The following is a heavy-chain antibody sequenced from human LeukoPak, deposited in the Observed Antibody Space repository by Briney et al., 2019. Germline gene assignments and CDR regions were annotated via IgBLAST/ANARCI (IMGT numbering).Heavy chain of an antibody. CDR2: IYTSGST. V-gene: IGHV4-4*07. D-gene: IGHD2-21*02. J-gene: IGHJ5*02. CDR3: ARNHKHCKQLVRFGGDCYSDWFDP. Sequence: PSETLSLTCTVSGGSISSYYWSWIRQPAGKGLEWIGRIYTSGSTNYNPSLKSRVTMSVDTSKNQFSLKLSSVTAADTAVYYCARNHKHCKQLVRFGGDCYSDWFDPWGQGTLVTVSS. CDR1: GGSISSYY.